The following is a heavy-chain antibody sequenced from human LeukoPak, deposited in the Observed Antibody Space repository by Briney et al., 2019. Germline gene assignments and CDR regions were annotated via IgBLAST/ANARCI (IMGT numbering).Heavy chain of an antibody. CDR1: GGSISSSSYY. D-gene: IGHD3-10*01. J-gene: IGHJ6*03. CDR2: IYYSGST. CDR3: ARGVRSIINYYYYMDV. V-gene: IGHV4-39*07. Sequence: NPSETLSLTCTVSGGSISSSSYYWGWIRQPPGKGLEWIGSIYYSGSTYYNPSLKSRVTISVDTSKNQFSLKLSSVTAADTAVYYCARGVRSIINYYYYMDVWGKGTTVTVSS.